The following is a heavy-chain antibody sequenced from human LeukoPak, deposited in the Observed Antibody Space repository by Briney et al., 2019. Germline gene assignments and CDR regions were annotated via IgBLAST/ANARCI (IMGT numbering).Heavy chain of an antibody. Sequence: QPGGSLRLSCAASGFTFSSYEMNWVRQAPGKGLEWVSYISSSGSTIYYADSVKGRFTISRDNSKNTLYLQMNSLRAEDTAVYYCARNQRYFDYWGQGTLVTVSS. CDR3: ARNQRYFDY. J-gene: IGHJ4*02. CDR2: ISSSGSTI. CDR1: GFTFSSYE. D-gene: IGHD1-14*01. V-gene: IGHV3-48*03.